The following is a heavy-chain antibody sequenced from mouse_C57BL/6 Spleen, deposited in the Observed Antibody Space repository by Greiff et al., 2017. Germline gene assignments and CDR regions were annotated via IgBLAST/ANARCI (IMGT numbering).Heavy chain of an antibody. CDR2: IDPETGGT. V-gene: IGHV1-15*01. J-gene: IGHJ2*01. Sequence: QVQLKESGAELVRPGASVTLSCKASGYTFTDYEMHWVKQTPVHGLEWIGAIDPETGGTAYNQKFKGKTILTADKSSSTAYMELRSLTSEDSAVYYCTRGSGYAYFDYWGQGTTLTVSS. CDR3: TRGSGYAYFDY. CDR1: GYTFTDYE. D-gene: IGHD3-2*02.